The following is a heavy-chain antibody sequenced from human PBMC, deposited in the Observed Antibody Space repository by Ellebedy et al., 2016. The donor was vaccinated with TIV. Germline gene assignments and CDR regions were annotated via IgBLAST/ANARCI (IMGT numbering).Heavy chain of an antibody. V-gene: IGHV1-69*04. CDR1: GGTFSSYA. CDR3: ARGGGTMKPNWYFDL. Sequence: ASVKVSCKASGGTFSSYAISWVRQAPGQGLEWMGRIIPILGIANYAQKLQGRVTITADKSTSTAYMELSSLRSEDTAVYYCARGGGTMKPNWYFDLWGRGTLVTVSS. D-gene: IGHD3-22*01. J-gene: IGHJ2*01. CDR2: IIPILGIA.